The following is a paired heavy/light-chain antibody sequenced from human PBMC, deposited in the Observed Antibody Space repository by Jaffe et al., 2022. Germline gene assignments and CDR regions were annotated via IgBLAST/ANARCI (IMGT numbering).Light chain of an antibody. V-gene: IGLV9-49*01. CDR1: SGYSNYK. Sequence: QPVLTQPPSASASLGASVTLTCTLSSGYSNYKVDWYQQRPGKGPRFVMRVGTGGIVGSKGDGIPDRFSVLGSGLNRYLTIKNIQEEDESDYHCGADHGSGSNFVVVFGGGTKLTVL. J-gene: IGLJ2*01. CDR3: GADHGSGSNFVVV. CDR2: VGTGGIVG.
Heavy chain of an antibody. J-gene: IGHJ6*03. D-gene: IGHD1-26*01. CDR3: ARYSGSFKRSNYYYYYMDV. CDR2: IYTSGST. V-gene: IGHV4-61*02. CDR1: GGSISSGSYY. Sequence: QVQLQESGPGLVKPSQTLSLTCTVSGGSISSGSYYWSWIRQPAGKGLEWIGRIYTSGSTNYNPSLKSRVTISVDTSKNQFSLKLSSVTAADTAVYYCARYSGSFKRSNYYYYYMDVWGKGTTVTVSS.